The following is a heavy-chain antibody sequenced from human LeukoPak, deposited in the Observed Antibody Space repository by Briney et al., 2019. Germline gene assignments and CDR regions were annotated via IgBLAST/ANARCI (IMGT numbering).Heavy chain of an antibody. CDR3: ARTPYAVTHFDY. CDR1: GGSISSDSYY. D-gene: IGHD4-17*01. CDR2: IYTSGST. Sequence: NASETLSLTCTVSGGSISSDSYYWSWIRQPAGKGLEWIGRIYTSGSTNYNPSLKSRVTISVDTSKNQFSLKLSSVTAADMAVYYCARTPYAVTHFDYWGQGTLVTVSS. V-gene: IGHV4-61*02. J-gene: IGHJ4*02.